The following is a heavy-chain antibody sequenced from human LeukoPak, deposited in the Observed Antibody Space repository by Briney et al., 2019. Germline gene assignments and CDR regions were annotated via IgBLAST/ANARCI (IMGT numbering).Heavy chain of an antibody. Sequence: ASVKVSCKASGYTFTSYGISWVRQAPGQGLEWMGWISAYNGNTNYAQKLQGRVTMTTDTSTSTAYMELRSLRSDDTAVYYCARLRLDYYDSSGPSNWFDPWGQGTLVTVSS. CDR1: GYTFTSYG. V-gene: IGHV1-18*01. CDR3: ARLRLDYYDSSGPSNWFDP. CDR2: ISAYNGNT. J-gene: IGHJ5*02. D-gene: IGHD3-22*01.